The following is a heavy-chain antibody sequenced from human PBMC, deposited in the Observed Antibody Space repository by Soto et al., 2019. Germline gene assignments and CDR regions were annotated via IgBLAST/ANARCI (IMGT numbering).Heavy chain of an antibody. D-gene: IGHD6-6*01. V-gene: IGHV1-18*01. Sequence: ASVKVSCKASGYTFSSFGIAWVRQAPGQGLEWMGWIGAYNGNTNYAQKFQGRVTMTTDTSTSTAYMELRSLRSDDTAVYYCVRATAARQRDYSYHYYLHIWGKGTTVTVSS. CDR3: VRATAARQRDYSYHYYLHI. CDR1: GYTFSSFG. CDR2: IGAYNGNT. J-gene: IGHJ6*03.